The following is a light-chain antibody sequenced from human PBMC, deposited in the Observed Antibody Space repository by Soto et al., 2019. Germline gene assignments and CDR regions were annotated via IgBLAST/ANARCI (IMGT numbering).Light chain of an antibody. V-gene: IGKV3-20*01. CDR1: QSVSSSY. Sequence: EIVLTQYPGTLSLSPGERATLSCRASQSVSSSYLAWYQQKPGQAPRLLIYGASSRATGIPDRFSGSGSGTDLTLTISRLDPEDFAVYYCQQYGSSSGTFGQGTKVEIK. CDR2: GAS. J-gene: IGKJ1*01. CDR3: QQYGSSSGT.